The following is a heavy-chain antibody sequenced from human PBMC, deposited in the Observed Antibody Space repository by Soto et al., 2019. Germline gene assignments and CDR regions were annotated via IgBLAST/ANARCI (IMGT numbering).Heavy chain of an antibody. J-gene: IGHJ4*02. V-gene: IGHV3-23*01. CDR3: ARDLAKGGGSAGFDY. CDR2: MTDTGRNT. Sequence: GGSLRLSCAASGFTLSSFAMAWVRQAPGKGLEWVSAMTDTGRNTYYADSVKGRFTISRDNSRNTLYLQMNSLRAEDTAVYYCARDLAKGGGSAGFDYWGQGTLVTVSS. D-gene: IGHD1-26*01. CDR1: GFTLSSFA.